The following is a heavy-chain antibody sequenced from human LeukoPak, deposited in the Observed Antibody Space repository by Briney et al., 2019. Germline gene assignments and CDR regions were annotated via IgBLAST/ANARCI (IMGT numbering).Heavy chain of an antibody. D-gene: IGHD3-3*01. CDR2: VSGSGTGT. V-gene: IGHV3-23*01. CDR3: AKEGPLRFLEWLWGYFDY. CDR1: GFTFSSSA. Sequence: GGSLRLSCAASGFTFSSSAMSWVRRAPGKGLYWVSAVSGSGTGTYYADSVKGRFTISRDNSKNTLYLQMNSLRAEDTAVYYCAKEGPLRFLEWLWGYFDYWGQGTLVTVSS. J-gene: IGHJ4*02.